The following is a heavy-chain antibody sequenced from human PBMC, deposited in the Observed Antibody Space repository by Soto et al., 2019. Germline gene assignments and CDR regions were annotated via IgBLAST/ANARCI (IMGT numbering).Heavy chain of an antibody. Sequence: SETLSLTCTVSGGSISSSSYYWGWIRQPPGKGLEWIGSIYYSGSTYYNPSLKSRVTISVDTSKNQFSLKLSSVTAADTAVYYCARYQRYFDWLLSGIFDYWGQGTLVTVSS. CDR2: IYYSGST. CDR1: GGSISSSSYY. J-gene: IGHJ4*02. CDR3: ARYQRYFDWLLSGIFDY. V-gene: IGHV4-39*01. D-gene: IGHD3-9*01.